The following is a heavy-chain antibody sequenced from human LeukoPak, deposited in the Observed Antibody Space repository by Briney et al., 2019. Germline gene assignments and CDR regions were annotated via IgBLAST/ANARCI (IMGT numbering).Heavy chain of an antibody. CDR3: ARHNHGYDWDY. Sequence: GGSLRLSCTASGFPFSRYGMHWVRQAPGKGLVWVTVIWPEGTTKYYADSVKGRFTVSRDNSKNTLYLQMNSLKAEDTAVYYCARHNHGYDWDYWGQGTLVTVSS. D-gene: IGHD5-12*01. CDR2: IWPEGTTK. J-gene: IGHJ4*02. CDR1: GFPFSRYG. V-gene: IGHV3-33*01.